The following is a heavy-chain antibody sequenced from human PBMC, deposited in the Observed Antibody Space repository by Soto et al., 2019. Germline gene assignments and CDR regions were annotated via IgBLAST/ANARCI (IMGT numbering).Heavy chain of an antibody. CDR2: IKQDGSEK. J-gene: IGHJ6*02. Sequence: GGSLRLSCAASGFTFSSYWMSWVRQAPGKGLEWVANIKQDGSEKYYVDTVKGRFTISRDNAKNSLYLQMNSLRAEDTAVYYCARYGWYYGSGSYYPHYYYYGMDVWGQGTTVTVSS. CDR1: GFTFSSYW. V-gene: IGHV3-7*05. D-gene: IGHD3-10*01. CDR3: ARYGWYYGSGSYYPHYYYYGMDV.